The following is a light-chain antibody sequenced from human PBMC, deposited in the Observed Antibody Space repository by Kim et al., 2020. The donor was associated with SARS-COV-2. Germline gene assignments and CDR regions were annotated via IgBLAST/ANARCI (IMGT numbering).Light chain of an antibody. V-gene: IGLV1-47*02. CDR1: SSNIRSNY. J-gene: IGLJ3*02. CDR3: ASWDANLSAWV. CDR2: NTD. Sequence: GQEVTISCSGDSSNIRSNYVYWYQQLPGKAPKILIHNTDQRPSGVPDRFSGSKSGTSASLGISGLRSEDEADYYCASWDANLSAWVFGGGTKVTVL.